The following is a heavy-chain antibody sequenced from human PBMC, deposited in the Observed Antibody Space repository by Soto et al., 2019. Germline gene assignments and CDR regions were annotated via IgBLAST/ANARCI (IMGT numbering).Heavy chain of an antibody. CDR3: ATFSGYFTISPFDP. CDR1: GDSISRVNW. D-gene: IGHD2-8*01. Sequence: SETLPLTCGVSGDSISRVNWCRWVRQPPGKGQEWIGEIYHTGTTNYNPSLKSRLTLSVDKSKNQVFLNLTSVSAADKAVYYCATFSGYFTISPFDPCSQGILVTVSS. CDR2: IYHTGTT. J-gene: IGHJ5*02. V-gene: IGHV4-4*02.